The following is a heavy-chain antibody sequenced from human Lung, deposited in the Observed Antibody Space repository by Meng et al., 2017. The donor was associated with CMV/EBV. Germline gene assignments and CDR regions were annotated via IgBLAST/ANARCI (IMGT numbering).Heavy chain of an antibody. CDR2: ISSSSSYI. D-gene: IGHD2-15*01. Sequence: GEXXKISCAASGFTFSSYSMNWVRQAPGKGLEWVSSISSSSSYIYYADSVKGRFTISRDNAKNSLYLQMNSLRAEDTAVYYCARDLSGIVVVVAADYWYFDLXGRGXLVTVSS. CDR3: ARDLSGIVVVVAADYWYFDL. V-gene: IGHV3-21*01. J-gene: IGHJ2*01. CDR1: GFTFSSYS.